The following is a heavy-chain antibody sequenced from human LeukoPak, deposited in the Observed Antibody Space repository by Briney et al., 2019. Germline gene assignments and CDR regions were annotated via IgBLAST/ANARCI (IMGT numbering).Heavy chain of an antibody. Sequence: GGSLRLSCAASGFTFSSFGMSWVRQAPGKGLEWVSSITGSGPYILYADSVKRRFTISRDNTKNLLYLEMNSLRAEDTAMYYCVRDVGAVRGEVYFDYWGQGTLVTVSS. D-gene: IGHD3-16*01. V-gene: IGHV3-21*06. CDR3: VRDVGAVRGEVYFDY. CDR2: ITGSGPYI. J-gene: IGHJ4*02. CDR1: GFTFSSFG.